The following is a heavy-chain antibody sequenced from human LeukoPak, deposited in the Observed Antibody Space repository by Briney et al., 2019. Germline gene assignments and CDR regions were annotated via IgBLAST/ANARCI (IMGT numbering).Heavy chain of an antibody. J-gene: IGHJ4*02. CDR1: GFSLSNYW. Sequence: GGSLRLSCAASGFSLSNYWMSWVRQAPGKGLEWVANINQDGTVKYYADSVKGRFTISRDNAKNSLFLQMTSLRAEDTVVYYCERTKEASYSRSWYEDYWGQGTLVTVSS. CDR3: ERTKEASYSRSWYEDY. CDR2: INQDGTVK. V-gene: IGHV3-7*01. D-gene: IGHD6-13*01.